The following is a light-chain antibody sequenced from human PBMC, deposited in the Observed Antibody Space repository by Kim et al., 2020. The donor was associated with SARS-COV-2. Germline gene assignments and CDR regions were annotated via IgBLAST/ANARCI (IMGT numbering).Light chain of an antibody. V-gene: IGKV3-20*01. CDR3: QQYGSSPPYT. CDR1: QSIGSTD. CDR2: GAS. Sequence: EIVLTQSPGTLSLSPGERATLSCRASQSIGSTDLAWYQQKPGQAPRLLIYGASSRVTGIPDRFSGSGCGTDFTLTISRLEPEDFAVYYCQQYGSSPPYTFGQGTKLEI. J-gene: IGKJ2*01.